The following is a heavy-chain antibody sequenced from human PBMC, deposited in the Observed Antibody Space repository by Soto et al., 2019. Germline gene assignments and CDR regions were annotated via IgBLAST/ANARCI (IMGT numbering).Heavy chain of an antibody. Sequence: SLTCTVSGGSINSGGYYWSWVRHHPEKGLEWIGYIYNSGNTYYNPSLKSRFTISVDTPKNQFSLKLSSVTAADTAVYYCARDYSGGWTRGNAFDIWGQGTMVTVSS. D-gene: IGHD6-19*01. CDR2: IYNSGNT. J-gene: IGHJ3*02. V-gene: IGHV4-31*03. CDR3: ARDYSGGWTRGNAFDI. CDR1: GGSINSGGYY.